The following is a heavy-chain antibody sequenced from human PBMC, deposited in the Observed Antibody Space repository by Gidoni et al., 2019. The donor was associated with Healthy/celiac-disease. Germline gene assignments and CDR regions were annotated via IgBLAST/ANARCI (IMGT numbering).Heavy chain of an antibody. CDR3: ARVLRYFDWSRDYYYYGMDV. CDR2: IKQDGSEK. V-gene: IGHV3-7*01. J-gene: IGHJ6*02. D-gene: IGHD3-9*01. Sequence: EVQLVESGGGLVQPGGSLRLSCAASGFTFSSYWMSWVRQAPGKGLEWVANIKQDGSEKYYVDSVKGRFTISRDNAKNSLYLQMNSLRAEDTAVYYCARVLRYFDWSRDYYYYGMDVWGQGTTVTVSS. CDR1: GFTFSSYW.